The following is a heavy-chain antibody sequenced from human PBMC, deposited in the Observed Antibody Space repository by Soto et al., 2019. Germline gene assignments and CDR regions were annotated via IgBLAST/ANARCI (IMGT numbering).Heavy chain of an antibody. V-gene: IGHV3-23*01. CDR1: GFTFSNYA. CDR2: IRGSGDVT. CDR3: AKHGGPSYSYYMDV. D-gene: IGHD3-3*01. J-gene: IGHJ6*03. Sequence: EVQLLESGGGLVQPGGSLRLSCAASGFTFSNYAMTWVRQAPGKGLEWVSVIRGSGDVTYYADSVQGRFAISRDHSKNTLDLQMNSLRDEDTAIYYCAKHGGPSYSYYMDVWGKGTTVTVSS.